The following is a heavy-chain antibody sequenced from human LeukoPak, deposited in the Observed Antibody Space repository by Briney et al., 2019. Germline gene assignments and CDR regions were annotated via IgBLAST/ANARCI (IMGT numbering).Heavy chain of an antibody. V-gene: IGHV1-3*01. D-gene: IGHD1-26*01. J-gene: IGHJ3*02. Sequence: ASVKVSCKGSGYTFTNYAVHWVRQAPGQRLEWLGWINPGNGDTKYSQNFQGRVTVTSDTSAATAYVELNSLTSEDTAVYYCARHGSGSYDAFDIWGQGTMVTVSS. CDR3: ARHGSGSYDAFDI. CDR1: GYTFTNYA. CDR2: INPGNGDT.